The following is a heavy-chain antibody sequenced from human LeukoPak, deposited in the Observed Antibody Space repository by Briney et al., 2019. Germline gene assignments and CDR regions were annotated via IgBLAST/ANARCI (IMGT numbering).Heavy chain of an antibody. CDR1: GYTFTSYY. CDR2: INPSGGST. CDR3: AREGLGYSSSWYGSEYYYMDV. V-gene: IGHV1-46*01. Sequence: ASVKVSCKASGYTFTSYYMHWVRQAPGQGLEWMGIINPSGGSTSYAQKFQGRVTMTRDTSTSTVYMELSSLRSEDTAVYYCAREGLGYSSSWYGSEYYYMDVWGKGTTVTVSS. D-gene: IGHD6-13*01. J-gene: IGHJ6*03.